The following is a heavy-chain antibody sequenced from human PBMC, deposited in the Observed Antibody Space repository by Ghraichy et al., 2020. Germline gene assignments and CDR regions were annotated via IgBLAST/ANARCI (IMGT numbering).Heavy chain of an antibody. CDR3: ASVRNYYDSSSYYYYYGMDV. V-gene: IGHV6-1*01. CDR2: TYFRSKWYN. D-gene: IGHD3-22*01. Sequence: SQTLSLTCAISGDTVSSNSAAWNWIRQSPSRGLEWLGRTYFRSKWYNDYAGSVKRRITINPDTSKNQFSLQLNSVTPEDTAVYYCASVRNYYDSSSYYYYYGMDVWGQGTTVSVSS. J-gene: IGHJ6*02. CDR1: GDTVSSNSAA.